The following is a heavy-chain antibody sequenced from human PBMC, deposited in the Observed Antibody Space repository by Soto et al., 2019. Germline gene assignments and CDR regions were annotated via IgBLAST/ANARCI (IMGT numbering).Heavy chain of an antibody. J-gene: IGHJ4*02. D-gene: IGHD3-22*01. CDR1: GYSFVTSG. V-gene: IGHV1-18*01. Sequence: QVTLVQSGTEVKKPGASIKVSCKASGYSFVTSGMTWVRQAPGQGLEWMGWISVYNGNTNYDQKLQDRVTITTDTSTNTAYLEVRNLGYDDTAVYYCARAGQYYDASGYADWGQGTLVTVSS. CDR3: ARAGQYYDASGYAD. CDR2: ISVYNGNT.